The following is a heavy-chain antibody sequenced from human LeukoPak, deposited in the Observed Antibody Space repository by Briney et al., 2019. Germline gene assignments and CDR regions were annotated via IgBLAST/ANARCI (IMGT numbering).Heavy chain of an antibody. CDR2: INQDGSEK. V-gene: IGHV3-7*01. CDR1: GFTFSASW. J-gene: IGHJ4*02. CDR3: ARGDRGFDY. Sequence: WGSLRLSCAASGFTFSASWMTWVRQAPGKGLEWVTNINQDGSEKYYVDSVKDRFTISRDNARNALYLQMNSLRTEDTAVYYCARGDRGFDYWGQGTLVTVSS.